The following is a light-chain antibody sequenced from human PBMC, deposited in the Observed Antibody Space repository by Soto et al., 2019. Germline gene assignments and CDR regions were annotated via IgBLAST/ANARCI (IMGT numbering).Light chain of an antibody. J-gene: IGLJ1*01. Sequence: QSALTQPRSVSGSPGQSVTISCTGTSSDVGGYNYVSWYQQYPGKVPKLMIYDVTKRPSGVPDRFSGSKSGNTASLTISGLQAEDEADYYCSSYTSSSTPYVFGTGTKLTVL. CDR3: SSYTSSSTPYV. CDR1: SSDVGGYNY. CDR2: DVT. V-gene: IGLV2-11*01.